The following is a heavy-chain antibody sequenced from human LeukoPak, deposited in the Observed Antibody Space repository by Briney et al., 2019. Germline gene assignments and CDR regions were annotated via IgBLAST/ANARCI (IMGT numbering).Heavy chain of an antibody. CDR3: ARCSGWAFKN. Sequence: PGGSLRLSCAASGFTFSASYMSWIRQAPGMGLEWVSYISNSATTIFYADSVKGRFTISRDSAKNSLYLQMDSLRAEDTAIYYCARCSGWAFKNWGQGTLVTVSS. CDR1: GFTFSASY. CDR2: ISNSATTI. V-gene: IGHV3-11*04. D-gene: IGHD6-19*01. J-gene: IGHJ4*02.